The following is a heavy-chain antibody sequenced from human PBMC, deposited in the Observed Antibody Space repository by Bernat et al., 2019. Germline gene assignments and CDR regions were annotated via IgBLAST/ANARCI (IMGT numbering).Heavy chain of an antibody. Sequence: EVQLVESGGGLVQPGGSLRLSCAASGFTFSSYWMHWVRQAPGKGLVWVSRINSDGSSTSYADSVKGRFTISRDDSKNTLHLQMNSLRAEDTAVYYCARSPWRELVVAPVGYWGQGTLVTVSS. V-gene: IGHV3-74*01. CDR3: ARSPWRELVVAPVGY. D-gene: IGHD2-15*01. J-gene: IGHJ4*02. CDR2: INSDGSST. CDR1: GFTFSSYW.